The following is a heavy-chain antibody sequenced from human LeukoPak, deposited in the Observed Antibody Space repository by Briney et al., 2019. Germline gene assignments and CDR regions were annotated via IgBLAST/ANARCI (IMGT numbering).Heavy chain of an antibody. CDR3: AKDLWNVYGGNWFDP. V-gene: IGHV3-23*01. CDR2: ISGSGGST. D-gene: IGHD4-23*01. Sequence: GGSLRLSCAASGFTLSSYAMTWVRQAPGKGLEWVSAISGSGGSTYYADSVKGRFTISRDNSKNTLYLQMNSLRAEDTAVYYCAKDLWNVYGGNWFDPWGQGTLVTVSS. J-gene: IGHJ5*02. CDR1: GFTLSSYA.